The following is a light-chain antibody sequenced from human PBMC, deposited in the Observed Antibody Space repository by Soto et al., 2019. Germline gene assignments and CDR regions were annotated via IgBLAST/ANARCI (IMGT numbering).Light chain of an antibody. CDR3: SSFTIYSTYV. CDR1: TSDVGAYNY. Sequence: QSALTQPASVSGSPGQSITISCTGTTSDVGAYNYVSWYQLHTGKAPKLMISDFSNRPSGVPNRFSGSKSGNTASLTISGLQAEDEADYHCSSFTIYSTYVFGTGTKVTVL. CDR2: DFS. J-gene: IGLJ1*01. V-gene: IGLV2-14*01.